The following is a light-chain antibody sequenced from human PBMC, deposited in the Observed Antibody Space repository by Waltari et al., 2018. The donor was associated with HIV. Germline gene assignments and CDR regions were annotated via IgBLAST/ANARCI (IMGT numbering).Light chain of an antibody. V-gene: IGLV3-25*03. J-gene: IGLJ1*01. CDR3: QSADSSGTYPDV. CDR2: KEN. CDR1: ALPKQY. Sequence: SYELTQPPPVPVSPGQTARITCSGDALPKQYAYWYQPKPGQAPVQVVYKENERRPGMPGRCSGASAGTTVTLTISGGQTEDEDDDYCQSADSSGTYPDVFGTGTKVTVL.